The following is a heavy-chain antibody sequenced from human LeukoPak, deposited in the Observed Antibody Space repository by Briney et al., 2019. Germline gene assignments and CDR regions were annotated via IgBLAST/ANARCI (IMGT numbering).Heavy chain of an antibody. D-gene: IGHD7-27*01. CDR3: ARVRLGMGGRAFDI. CDR1: GGSISSSSYY. J-gene: IGHJ3*02. V-gene: IGHV4-39*07. Sequence: PSETLSLTCTVSGGSISSSSYYWGWIRQPPGKGLEWIGSIYYSGSTYYNPSLKSRVTISVDTSKNQFSLKLSSVTAADTAVYYCARVRLGMGGRAFDIWGQGTMVTISS. CDR2: IYYSGST.